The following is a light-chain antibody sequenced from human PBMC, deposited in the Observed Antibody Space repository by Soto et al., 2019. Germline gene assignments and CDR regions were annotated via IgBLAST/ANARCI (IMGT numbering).Light chain of an antibody. V-gene: IGKV1-39*01. Sequence: DIQMIQSPSSLSASVGDRVTITCRASQSISRYLNWYQQKPGKAPKLLIYAASSLQSGVPSRFSGSGAGTDCTLTISSLQPEDSATYYCQQSYSTPRLFTFGQGTNLEI. CDR3: QQSYSTPRLFT. J-gene: IGKJ2*01. CDR1: QSISRY. CDR2: AAS.